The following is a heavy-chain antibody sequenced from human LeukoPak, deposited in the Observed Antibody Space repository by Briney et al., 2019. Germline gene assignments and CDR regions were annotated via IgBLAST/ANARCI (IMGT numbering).Heavy chain of an antibody. D-gene: IGHD2-2*02. CDR3: AKDGIDIVVVPAAISYYMDV. V-gene: IGHV3-30*02. CDR2: IRYDGSNK. CDR1: GFTFSSYG. J-gene: IGHJ6*03. Sequence: TGGSLRLSCAASGFTFSSYGMHWVRQAPGKGLEWVAFIRYDGSNKYYADSVKGRFTISRDNSKNTLYLQMNSLRAEDTAVYYCAKDGIDIVVVPAAISYYMDVWGKGTTVTVSS.